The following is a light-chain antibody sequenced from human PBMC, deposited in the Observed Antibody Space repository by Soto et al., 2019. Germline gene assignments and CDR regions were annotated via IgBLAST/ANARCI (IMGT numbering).Light chain of an antibody. J-gene: IGKJ3*01. Sequence: DIQMTQSPSSLSASVGDRVTITCQARQDLSNYLNWYQQKPGKAPKLLIYDASNLEKGVQSRFSVSGSCTDFNFTISTLQPKDIATDYYQPYDNLPPYTFGPAPKVYSK. CDR2: DAS. CDR1: QDLSNY. V-gene: IGKV1-33*01. CDR3: QPYDNLPPYT.